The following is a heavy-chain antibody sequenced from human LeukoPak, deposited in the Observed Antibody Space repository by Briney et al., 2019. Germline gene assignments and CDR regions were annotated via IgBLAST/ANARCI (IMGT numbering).Heavy chain of an antibody. D-gene: IGHD6-13*01. CDR1: GFTFDDYG. CDR2: INWNGGST. CDR3: ARDPPIAAAGTEDY. Sequence: PGGSLRLSCAASGFTFDDYGMGWVRQAPGKWLEWVSVINWNGGSTGYADSVKGRFTISRDNAKNSLYLQMNSLRAEDTALYYCARDPPIAAAGTEDYWGQGTLVTVSS. J-gene: IGHJ4*02. V-gene: IGHV3-20*04.